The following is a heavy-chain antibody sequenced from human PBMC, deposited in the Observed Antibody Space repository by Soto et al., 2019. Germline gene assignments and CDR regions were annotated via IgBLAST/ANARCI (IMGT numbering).Heavy chain of an antibody. CDR1: GGSFSGYY. J-gene: IGHJ3*02. CDR3: ARAGSSGWSRNLLRAFDI. CDR2: INHSGST. V-gene: IGHV4-34*01. D-gene: IGHD6-19*01. Sequence: PSETLSLTCAVYGGSFSGYYWSWIRQPPGKGLEWIGEINHSGSTNYNPSLKSRVTISVDTSKNQFSLKLSSVTAADTAVYYCARAGSSGWSRNLLRAFDIWGQGTMVTVSS.